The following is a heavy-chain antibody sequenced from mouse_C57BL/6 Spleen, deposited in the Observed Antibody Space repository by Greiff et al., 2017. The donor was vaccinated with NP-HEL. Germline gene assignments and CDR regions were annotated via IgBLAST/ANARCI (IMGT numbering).Heavy chain of an antibody. Sequence: QVQLQQPGAELVRPGSSVKLSCKASGYTFTSYWMHWVKQRPIQGLEWIGNIDPSDSETHYNQKFKDKATLTVDKSSSTAYMQLSSLTSEDSAVYYCAREGNYYGSSPRWYFDVWGTGTTVTVSS. CDR1: GYTFTSYW. J-gene: IGHJ1*03. CDR2: IDPSDSET. D-gene: IGHD1-1*01. V-gene: IGHV1-52*01. CDR3: AREGNYYGSSPRWYFDV.